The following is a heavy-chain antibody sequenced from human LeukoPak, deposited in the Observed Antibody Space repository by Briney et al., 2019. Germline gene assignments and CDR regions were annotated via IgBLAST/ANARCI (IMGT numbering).Heavy chain of an antibody. CDR2: ISYDGSNK. Sequence: GGSLRLSCAASGFTFSSYAMHWVRQAPGKGLEWVAVISYDGSNKYYADSVKGRFTISRDNSKNTLYLQMNSLRAEDTAVYYCAKDRSLVVPGTFDYWGQGTLVTVSS. CDR3: AKDRSLVVPGTFDY. CDR1: GFTFSSYA. J-gene: IGHJ4*02. V-gene: IGHV3-30-3*01. D-gene: IGHD2-8*01.